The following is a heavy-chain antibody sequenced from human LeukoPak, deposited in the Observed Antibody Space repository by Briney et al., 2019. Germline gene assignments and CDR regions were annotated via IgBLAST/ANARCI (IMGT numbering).Heavy chain of an antibody. CDR1: GFTFSSYS. Sequence: PGGSLRLSCAASGFTFSSYSMNWVRQAPGKGLDWVSSISSSSSYIYYADSVKGRFTISRDNAKNSLYLQMNSLSAEDTAVYYCARDKPPMEGWGEGWFDPWGQGTLVTVSS. V-gene: IGHV3-21*01. D-gene: IGHD3-10*01. CDR3: ARDKPPMEGWGEGWFDP. J-gene: IGHJ5*02. CDR2: ISSSSSYI.